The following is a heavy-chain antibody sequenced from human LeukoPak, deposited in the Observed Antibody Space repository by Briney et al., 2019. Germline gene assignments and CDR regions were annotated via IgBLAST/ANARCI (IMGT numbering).Heavy chain of an antibody. D-gene: IGHD6-6*01. J-gene: IGHJ1*01. CDR3: AKDPRSSSISYFQH. Sequence: GGSLRLSCAASGFTFSTYWMTWVRQAPGKGLEWVSGISGSGGSTYYADSVKGRFTISRDNSKNTLYLQMNSLRAEDTAVYYCAKDPRSSSISYFQHWGQGTLVTVSS. V-gene: IGHV3-23*01. CDR1: GFTFSTYW. CDR2: ISGSGGST.